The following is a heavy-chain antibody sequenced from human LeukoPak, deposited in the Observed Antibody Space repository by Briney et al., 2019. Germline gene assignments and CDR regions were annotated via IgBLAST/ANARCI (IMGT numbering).Heavy chain of an antibody. CDR1: GFTFSSYA. CDR2: ISGSGGST. V-gene: IGHV3-23*01. J-gene: IGHJ4*02. CDR3: AKGSSGSFFYYFDY. D-gene: IGHD1-26*01. Sequence: QSGGSLRLSCAASGFTFSSYAMGWVRQAPGKGLEWVSAISGSGGSTYYADSVKGRFTISRDNSKNTLYLQMNSLRAEDTAVYYCAKGSSGSFFYYFDYWGQGTLVTVSS.